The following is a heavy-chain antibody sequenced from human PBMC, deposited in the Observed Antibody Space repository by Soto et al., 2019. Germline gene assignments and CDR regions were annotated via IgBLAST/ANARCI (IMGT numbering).Heavy chain of an antibody. CDR3: AKVPARTPRAFFDH. CDR2: IGGGNDISR. CDR1: GFNFSPYA. Sequence: AGGSLRLSCAASGFNFSPYAMSWVRQAPGRGLEWVSGIGGGNDISRHYKDSVEGRFTISRDNSKNLLYLDMNNLRVEDTGVYYSAKVPARTPRAFFDHWGQGIMVTVSS. J-gene: IGHJ5*02. V-gene: IGHV3-23*01.